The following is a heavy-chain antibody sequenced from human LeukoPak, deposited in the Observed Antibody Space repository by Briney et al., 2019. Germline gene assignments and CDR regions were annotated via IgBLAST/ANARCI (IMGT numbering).Heavy chain of an antibody. CDR2: ISSSYSYI. J-gene: IGHJ4*02. CDR3: AREVRFGEFYPAFDY. D-gene: IGHD3-10*01. CDR1: GFTFSSYT. Sequence: GGSLRLSCAASGFTFSSYTMNWVRQTPGKGLEWVSSISSSYSYIYYADSVKGRFTISRDNAKNSLYLQMNSLRAEDTAVYYCAREVRFGEFYPAFDYWGQGTLVTVSS. V-gene: IGHV3-21*01.